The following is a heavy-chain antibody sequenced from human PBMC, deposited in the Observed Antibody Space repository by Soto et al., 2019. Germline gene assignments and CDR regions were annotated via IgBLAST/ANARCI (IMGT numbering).Heavy chain of an antibody. CDR3: ARDGYDFWSGYRPIYYYGMDV. Sequence: ASVKVSCKASGYTFTSYAMHWVRQAPGQRLEWMGWISAGNGNTKYSQKFQGRVTITRDTSASTAYMELSSLRSEDTAVYYCARDGYDFWSGYRPIYYYGMDVWGQGTTVTVSS. J-gene: IGHJ6*02. CDR2: ISAGNGNT. CDR1: GYTFTSYA. V-gene: IGHV1-3*01. D-gene: IGHD3-3*01.